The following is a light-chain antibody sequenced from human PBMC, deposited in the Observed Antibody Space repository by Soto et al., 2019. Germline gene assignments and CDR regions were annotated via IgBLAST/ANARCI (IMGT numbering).Light chain of an antibody. V-gene: IGLV1-47*02. Sequence: QAVVTQPPSASGTPGQRVTISCSGSSSNIGSNYVYWYQQLPGTAPKLLICTNNRRPSGVPDRFSGSKSGTSASLAISGLRSEDEADYYCATWDDSLRGPVFGGGTKLTVL. CDR2: TNN. J-gene: IGLJ2*01. CDR3: ATWDDSLRGPV. CDR1: SSNIGSNY.